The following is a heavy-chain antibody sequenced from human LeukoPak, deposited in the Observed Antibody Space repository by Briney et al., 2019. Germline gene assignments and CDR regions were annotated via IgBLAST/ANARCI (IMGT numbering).Heavy chain of an antibody. Sequence: GGSLRLSCTASGFTFGDYAMSWFRQAPGKGLVWVGFIRSKAYGGTTEYAASVKGRFNISRDDSKSIAYLQMNSLKTEDTAVYYCTRPDFWSGYAVYWGQGTLVTVSS. CDR1: GFTFGDYA. CDR3: TRPDFWSGYAVY. CDR2: IRSKAYGGTT. J-gene: IGHJ4*02. V-gene: IGHV3-49*03. D-gene: IGHD3-3*01.